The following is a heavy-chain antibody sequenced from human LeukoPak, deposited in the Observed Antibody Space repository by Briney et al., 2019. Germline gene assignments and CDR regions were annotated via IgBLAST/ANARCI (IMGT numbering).Heavy chain of an antibody. CDR2: INGDGSST. CDR3: ASAYYHYYFDY. J-gene: IGHJ4*02. Sequence: GGSLRLSCAASGFTFRSYWMHWVRQAPGKGLVWVSRINGDGSSTSYADSVKGRFTISRDNAKNTLYLQMNSLRAEDSAVYYCASAYYHYYFDYWGQGTLVTVSS. CDR1: GFTFRSYW. D-gene: IGHD3-16*01. V-gene: IGHV3-74*01.